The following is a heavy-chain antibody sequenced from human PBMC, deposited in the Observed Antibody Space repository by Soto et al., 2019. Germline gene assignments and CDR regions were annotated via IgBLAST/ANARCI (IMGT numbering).Heavy chain of an antibody. Sequence: SETLSLTCAVYGGSFTGYYWTWIRQTPGKGLEWIGEINYRGSSYYNPSLESRISMAVDTSKNQFSLKLRSVTAADTAVYFCVRGQPHRITIFEVVIRSYDYGMDVWGQGTTVT. CDR3: VRGQPHRITIFEVVIRSYDYGMDV. D-gene: IGHD3-3*02. V-gene: IGHV4-34*01. CDR1: GGSFTGYY. CDR2: INYRGSS. J-gene: IGHJ6*02.